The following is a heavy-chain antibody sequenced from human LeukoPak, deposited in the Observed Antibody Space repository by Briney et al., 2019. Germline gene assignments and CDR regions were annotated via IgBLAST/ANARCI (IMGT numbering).Heavy chain of an antibody. Sequence: GASVKVSCKASGYTFTTYYMHWVRQAPGQGLEWMRIINPSGGSTSYAQKFQGRVTMTRDTSTSTVYMELSSLRSEDTAVYYCARGPSSNSQLWFLWNCLDYWGQGTLVTVSS. CDR2: INPSGGST. CDR1: GYTFTTYY. V-gene: IGHV1-46*01. CDR3: ARGPSSNSQLWFLWNCLDY. J-gene: IGHJ4*02. D-gene: IGHD3-10*01.